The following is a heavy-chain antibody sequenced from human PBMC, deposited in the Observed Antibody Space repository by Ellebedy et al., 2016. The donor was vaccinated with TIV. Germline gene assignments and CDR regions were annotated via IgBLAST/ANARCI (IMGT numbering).Heavy chain of an antibody. Sequence: GESLKIYCAASGFTFSSYSMNSVRQAPRERREWVPSISSSSSYIYYADSVKGRFTISRDNAKNSLYLQMNSMRAEDTPVYYCTSSDYSNHNWFDPWGQGTLVTVSS. V-gene: IGHV3-21*01. D-gene: IGHD4-11*01. CDR3: TSSDYSNHNWFDP. CDR1: GFTFSSYS. CDR2: ISSSSSYI. J-gene: IGHJ5*02.